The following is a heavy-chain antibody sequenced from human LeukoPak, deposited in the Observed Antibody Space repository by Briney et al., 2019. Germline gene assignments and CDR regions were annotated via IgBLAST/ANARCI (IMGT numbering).Heavy chain of an antibody. CDR3: ATTTVTTFYAFDI. V-gene: IGHV3-30*04. Sequence: GGSLRLSCAASGLTFSSYAMHWVRQAPGKGLEWVAVISYDGSNKYYADSVKGRFTISRDNSKNTLYLQMNSLRAEDTAVYYCATTTVTTFYAFDIWGQGTMVTVSS. CDR1: GLTFSSYA. J-gene: IGHJ3*02. CDR2: ISYDGSNK. D-gene: IGHD4-17*01.